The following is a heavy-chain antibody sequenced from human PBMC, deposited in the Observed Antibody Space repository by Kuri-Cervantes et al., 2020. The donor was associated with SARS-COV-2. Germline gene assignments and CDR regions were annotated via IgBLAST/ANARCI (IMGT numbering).Heavy chain of an antibody. CDR3: ASLGDAGDLSPPFDY. D-gene: IGHD3-16*01. V-gene: IGHV1-69*13. Sequence: SVKVSYKASGGTFSSYAISWVRQAPGQGLEWMGGIIPIFGTANYAQKFQGRVTITADESTGTAYMELSSLRSEDTAVYYCASLGDAGDLSPPFDYWGQGTLVTVSS. CDR1: GGTFSSYA. J-gene: IGHJ4*02. CDR2: IIPIFGTA.